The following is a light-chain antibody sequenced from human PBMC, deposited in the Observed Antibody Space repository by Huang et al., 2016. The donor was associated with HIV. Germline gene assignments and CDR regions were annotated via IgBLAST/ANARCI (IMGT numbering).Light chain of an antibody. Sequence: DIQMTQSPSSLSASVGDRVTITCRASQSLSSFLNWYQHKPGKAPKLLIYGASTLQSGVPSRFSGSGSGTDFTLTISSLQPEDFATYYCQQSYSTLYTFGQGTKLEI. CDR1: QSLSSF. CDR2: GAS. CDR3: QQSYSTLYT. V-gene: IGKV1-39*01. J-gene: IGKJ2*01.